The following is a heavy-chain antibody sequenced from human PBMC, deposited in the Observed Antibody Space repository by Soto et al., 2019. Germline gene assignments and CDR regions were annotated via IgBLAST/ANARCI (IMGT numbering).Heavy chain of an antibody. D-gene: IGHD3-22*01. CDR2: ISGSGGST. J-gene: IGHJ3*02. CDR3: AKEFMYRSGYLSCLSAFDI. CDR1: GFTFSSYA. V-gene: IGHV3-23*01. Sequence: GGSLRLSCAASGFTFSSYAMSWVRPAPGKGLEWVSAISGSGGSTYYADSVKGRFTISRDNSKNTLYLQMNSLRAEDTAVYYCAKEFMYRSGYLSCLSAFDIWGQGTMVTVSS.